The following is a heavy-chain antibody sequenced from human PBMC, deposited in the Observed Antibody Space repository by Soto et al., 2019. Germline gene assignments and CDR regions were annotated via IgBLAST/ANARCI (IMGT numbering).Heavy chain of an antibody. CDR3: AKDLGPLRLLNYYFYGLDV. CDR2: IESGGST. D-gene: IGHD2-15*01. J-gene: IGHJ6*02. Sequence: GSLRLSCNASGFTVSSTYISWVRQAPGMGRGWVAGIESGGSTHYADSVKGRFTISRDIPKNMIYLQLHTLRAEDTAVYYCAKDLGPLRLLNYYFYGLDVWGQGTTVTVS. V-gene: IGHV3-53*01. CDR1: GFTVSSTY.